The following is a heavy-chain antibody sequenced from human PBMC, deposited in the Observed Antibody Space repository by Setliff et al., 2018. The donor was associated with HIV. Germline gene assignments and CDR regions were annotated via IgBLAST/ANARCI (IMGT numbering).Heavy chain of an antibody. V-gene: IGHV1-3*01. CDR1: GYTFTSYA. J-gene: IGHJ6*02. CDR2: IIAGDGRT. CDR3: ARSRSMDV. Sequence: GASVKVSCKASGYTFTSYAVHWVRQAPGQRPQWMGRIIAGDGRTKYSQDFQGRVTFTSDTSATTAYMELSSLRSEDTAVYYCARSRSMDVWGQGTSVTVSS.